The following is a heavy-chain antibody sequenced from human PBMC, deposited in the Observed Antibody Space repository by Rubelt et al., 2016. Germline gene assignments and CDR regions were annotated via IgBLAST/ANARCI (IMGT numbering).Heavy chain of an antibody. CDR2: ISAYSGNA. J-gene: IGHJ4*02. Sequence: QVQLVQSGAEVKKPGASVKVSCKASGYTFTSYGISWVRQAPGQGLEWMGWISAYSGNANYAQKLQGRGTMTTDTSTSTAYLELRSLRSDDTAVYYCARDVRESSNWYEEGNDYWGPGAQVTVSS. V-gene: IGHV1-18*01. D-gene: IGHD1-1*01. CDR1: GYTFTSYG. CDR3: ARDVRESSNWYEEGNDY.